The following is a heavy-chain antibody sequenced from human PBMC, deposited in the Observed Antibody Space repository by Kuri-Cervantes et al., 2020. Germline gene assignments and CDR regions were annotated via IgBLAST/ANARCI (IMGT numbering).Heavy chain of an antibody. V-gene: IGHV4-59*01. CDR2: IYYSGST. D-gene: IGHD3-3*01. CDR3: ARGDYDFWSGYPSGAFDI. J-gene: IGHJ3*02. Sequence: SETLSLTCAVYGGSFSGYYWSWIRQPPGKGLEWIGYIYYSGSTNYNTSLKSRVTISVDTSKNQFSLKLSSVTAADTAVYYCARGDYDFWSGYPSGAFDIWGQGTMVTVSS. CDR1: GGSFSGYY.